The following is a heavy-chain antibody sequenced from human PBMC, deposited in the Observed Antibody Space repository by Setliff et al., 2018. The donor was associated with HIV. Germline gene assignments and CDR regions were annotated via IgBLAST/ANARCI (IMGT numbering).Heavy chain of an antibody. V-gene: IGHV3-33*01. CDR2: LWTDRAWD. CDR3: ARDPPSWQWLFDY. Sequence: GGSLRLSCAASGFTIKTYGMHWVRQAPGKGLEWVALLWTDRAWDYYADSVKGRFTVSRDNSKNTLYLQMNSLRAEDTAVYYCARDPPSWQWLFDYWGQGALVTVSS. J-gene: IGHJ4*02. D-gene: IGHD6-19*01. CDR1: GFTIKTYG.